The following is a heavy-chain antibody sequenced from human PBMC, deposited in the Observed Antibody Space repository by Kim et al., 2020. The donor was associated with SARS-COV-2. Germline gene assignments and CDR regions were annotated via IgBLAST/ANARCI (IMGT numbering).Heavy chain of an antibody. CDR1: GYTFTSYA. CDR2: INTNTGNP. D-gene: IGHD2-2*01. V-gene: IGHV7-4-1*02. J-gene: IGHJ4*02. Sequence: ASVNVSCKASGYTFTSYAMNWVRQAPGQGLELMGWINTNTGNPTYAQGFTGRFVFSLDTSVSTAYLQISSLKAEDTAVYYCARDLVRWSRNRQEIVVVPAAIGYWGQGTLVTVSS. CDR3: ARDLVRWSRNRQEIVVVPAAIGY.